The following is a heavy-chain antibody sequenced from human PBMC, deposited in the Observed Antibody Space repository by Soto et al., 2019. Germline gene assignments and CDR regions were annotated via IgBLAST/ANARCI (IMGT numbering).Heavy chain of an antibody. V-gene: IGHV4-31*03. CDR2: IHYSGST. J-gene: IGHJ4*02. D-gene: IGHD5-18*01. Sequence: QVQLQESGPGLVKPSQTLSLACSVSGASINSGGYFWSWIRQLPGKGLEWIGYIHYSGSTYYNPSLKRRVVMSMDTSKNDFSRKLSSVTAADTAVFYCARGFVETAMAFDYWGQGALVTVSS. CDR1: GASINSGGYF. CDR3: ARGFVETAMAFDY.